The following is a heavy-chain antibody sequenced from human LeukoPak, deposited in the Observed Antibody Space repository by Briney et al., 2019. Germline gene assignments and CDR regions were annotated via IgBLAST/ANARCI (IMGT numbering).Heavy chain of an antibody. D-gene: IGHD2/OR15-2a*01. CDR3: AKGHRGSTYYNGMDV. J-gene: IGHJ6*02. V-gene: IGHV3-43D*03. CDR2: ISWDGNRT. CDR1: GFTFDDHA. Sequence: PGGSLRLSCAASGFTFDDHAMHWVRQAPGKGLDWVSLISWDGNRTYYADSVKGRFTISRDNSKNSLHLQMNSLRAEDSALYYCAKGHRGSTYYNGMDVWGHGTTVTVSS.